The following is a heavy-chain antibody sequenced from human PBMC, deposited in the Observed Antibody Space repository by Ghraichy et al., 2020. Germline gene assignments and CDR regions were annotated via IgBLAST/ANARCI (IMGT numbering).Heavy chain of an antibody. CDR3: ARDWNYGYDY. D-gene: IGHD5-18*01. CDR1: RFTFRSYW. CDR2: IKQDGSEK. Sequence: GESLNISCTASRFTFRSYWMSWVRQAPGKGLEWVASIKQDGSEKYYVDSVRGRFIISRDNAKNSLYLQMYSLRAEDTAVYYCARDWNYGYDYWGQGTLVTVSS. V-gene: IGHV3-7*03. J-gene: IGHJ4*02.